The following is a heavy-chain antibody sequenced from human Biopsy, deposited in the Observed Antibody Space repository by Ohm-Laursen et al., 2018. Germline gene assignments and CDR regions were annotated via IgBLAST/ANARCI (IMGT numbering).Heavy chain of an antibody. V-gene: IGHV3-15*05. CDR2: VKSNANGGTT. Sequence: GSLRLSCTASGFTFSAAWMYWVRQAPGKGLECVALVKSNANGGTTEYPAPVEGRFSISRDDSRNTVYLHMSSLNTDDTAMYFCTAGIPGLSRSSDYWGQGTLVTVSS. CDR1: GFTFSAAW. D-gene: IGHD6-19*01. J-gene: IGHJ4*02. CDR3: TAGIPGLSRSSDY.